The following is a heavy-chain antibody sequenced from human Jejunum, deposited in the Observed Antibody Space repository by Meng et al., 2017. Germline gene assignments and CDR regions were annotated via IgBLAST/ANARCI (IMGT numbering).Heavy chain of an antibody. CDR2: LYYTGTT. CDR3: ARWRDTAESGY. J-gene: IGHJ4*02. CDR1: GGSTSSGNYH. Sequence: SDTLSPTFTVSGGSTSSGNYHWSWFRQHPGKGLEWIDTLYYTGTTYYNPSLMSRPTISLDTSKNQFSLHLNSVTAADTAIYYCARWRDTAESGYWGQGTLVTVSS. D-gene: IGHD5-18*01. V-gene: IGHV4-31*03.